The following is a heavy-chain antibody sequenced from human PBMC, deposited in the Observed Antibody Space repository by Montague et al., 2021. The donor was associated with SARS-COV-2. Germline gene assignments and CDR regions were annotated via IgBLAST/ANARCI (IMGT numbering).Heavy chain of an antibody. CDR2: IDWDGDK. D-gene: IGHD1-26*01. V-gene: IGHV2-70*11. J-gene: IGHJ4*02. CDR3: ARTSPYSGSYKEFDY. CDR1: GFSLKTPGMY. Sequence: VKPTQTVTLTCTFSGFSLKTPGMYVSWIRQPPGKALEWLARIDWDGDKDFSTSLKTRLTVSRDTSKNQVVLTMTNMDPGDTATYYCARTSPYSGSYKEFDYWGQGVLVTVSS.